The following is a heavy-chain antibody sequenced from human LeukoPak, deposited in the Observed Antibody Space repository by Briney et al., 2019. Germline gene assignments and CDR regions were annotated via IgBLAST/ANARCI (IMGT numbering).Heavy chain of an antibody. CDR2: INPSGGST. CDR1: GYTFTSYY. Sequence: ASVKVSCTASGYTFTSYYMHWVRQAPGQGLEWMGIINPSGGSTSYAQKFQGRVTMTTDTSTSTAYMELRSLRSDDTAVYYCARDLGYNCFDYWGQGTLVTVSS. V-gene: IGHV1-46*01. J-gene: IGHJ4*02. CDR3: ARDLGYNCFDY. D-gene: IGHD5-24*01.